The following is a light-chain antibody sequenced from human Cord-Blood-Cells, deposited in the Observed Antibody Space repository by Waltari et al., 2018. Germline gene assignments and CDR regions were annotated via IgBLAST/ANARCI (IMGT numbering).Light chain of an antibody. CDR1: QDSSNY. CDR3: QQYDNLPPLT. Sequence: DIQMTQSPSYLSASVGDRVTITCQASQDSSNYLNWYQQKPGKTPKLLIYDAANLETGVPSRFSGSGSGTDFTFTISSLQPEDIETYYCQQYDNLPPLTFGGGTKVEIK. CDR2: DAA. V-gene: IGKV1-33*01. J-gene: IGKJ4*01.